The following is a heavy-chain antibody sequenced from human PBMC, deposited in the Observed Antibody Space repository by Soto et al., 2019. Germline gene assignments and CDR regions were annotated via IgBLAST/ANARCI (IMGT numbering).Heavy chain of an antibody. V-gene: IGHV4-31*03. CDR2: IYYSGST. CDR1: GGSISSGGYY. J-gene: IGHJ3*02. D-gene: IGHD3-9*01. CDR3: ARDMGLRYFDCSHTLDAFDI. Sequence: SETLSLTCTVSGGSISSGGYYWSWIRQHPGKGLEWIGYIYYSGSTYYNPSLKSRVTISVDTSKNQFSLKLSSVTAADTAVYYCARDMGLRYFDCSHTLDAFDIWGQRTMVTVSS.